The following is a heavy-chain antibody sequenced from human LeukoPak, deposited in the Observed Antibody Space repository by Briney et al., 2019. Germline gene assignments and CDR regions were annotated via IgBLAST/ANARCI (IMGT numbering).Heavy chain of an antibody. D-gene: IGHD6-19*01. CDR1: GGTFSSYA. Sequence: SVKVSCKASGGTFSSYAISWVRQAPGQGLEWMGRIIPILGIANYAQKFQGRVTITADKSTSTAYMELSSLRSEDTAVYYCARYSSGFPLGMDVWGQGTTVTVFS. V-gene: IGHV1-69*04. CDR2: IIPILGIA. J-gene: IGHJ6*02. CDR3: ARYSSGFPLGMDV.